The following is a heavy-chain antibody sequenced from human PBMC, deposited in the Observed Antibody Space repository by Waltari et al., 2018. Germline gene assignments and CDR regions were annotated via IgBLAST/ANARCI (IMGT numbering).Heavy chain of an antibody. CDR3: AFTRGYYYYGMDV. D-gene: IGHD2-2*01. V-gene: IGHV4-59*01. Sequence: QVQLQESGPGLVKPSETLSLTCTVSGGSISSYSWSWIRQPPGKGLEWIGYIYYSGSTNYNPSLKSRVTISVDTSKNQFSLKLSSVTAADTAVYYCAFTRGYYYYGMDVWGQGTTVTVSS. J-gene: IGHJ6*02. CDR1: GGSISSYS. CDR2: IYYSGST.